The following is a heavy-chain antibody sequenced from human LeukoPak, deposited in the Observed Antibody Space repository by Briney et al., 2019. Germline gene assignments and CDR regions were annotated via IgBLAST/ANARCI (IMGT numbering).Heavy chain of an antibody. V-gene: IGHV4-59*01. Sequence: SETLSLTCTVSGGSISSYYWSWIRQPAGKGLEWIGSIYYSGSTYYNPSLKSRVTISVDTSKNQFSLKLSSVTAADTAVYYCAREGVYYFDYWGQGILVTVSS. CDR1: GGSISSYY. CDR3: AREGVYYFDY. J-gene: IGHJ4*02. CDR2: IYYSGST.